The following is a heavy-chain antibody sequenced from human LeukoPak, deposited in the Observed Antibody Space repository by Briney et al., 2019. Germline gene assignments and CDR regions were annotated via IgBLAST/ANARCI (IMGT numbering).Heavy chain of an antibody. CDR1: GFTFSSYW. CDR2: IKQDGSEK. V-gene: IGHV3-7*01. Sequence: GGSLRLSCAASGFTFSSYWMSWVRQAPGKGLEWVANIKQDGSEKYYVDSVKGRFTISRNNAKNSLYLQMNSLRAEDTAVYYCAREHYYGSGNYYFDYWGQGTLVTVSS. CDR3: AREHYYGSGNYYFDY. D-gene: IGHD3-10*01. J-gene: IGHJ4*02.